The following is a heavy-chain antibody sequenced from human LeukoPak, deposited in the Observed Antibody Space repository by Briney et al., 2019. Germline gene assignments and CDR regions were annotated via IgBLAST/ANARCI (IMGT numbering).Heavy chain of an antibody. CDR3: ARVLFGYYDSSGYYFDY. CDR2: IYYSGST. J-gene: IGHJ4*02. D-gene: IGHD3-22*01. V-gene: IGHV4-30-4*01. CDR1: GGSISSGDYY. Sequence: PSETLSLTCTVSGGSISSGDYYWSWIRQPPGKGLEWIGYIYYSGSTYYNPSLKSRVTISVDTSKNQFSLKLSSVTAADTAVYYCARVLFGYYDSSGYYFDYWGQGTLVTVSS.